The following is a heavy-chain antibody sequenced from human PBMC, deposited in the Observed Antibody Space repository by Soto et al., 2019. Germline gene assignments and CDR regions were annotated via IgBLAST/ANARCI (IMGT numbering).Heavy chain of an antibody. CDR2: IYYSGST. D-gene: IGHD3-22*01. V-gene: IGHV4-59*01. Sequence: SETRSRTCTVSGGSISSYYWSWIRQPPGKGLEWIGYIYYSGSTNYNPSLKSRVTISVDTSKNQFSLKLSSVTAADTAVYYCARDHGYDSSGYYRYNWFDPWGQGTLVTVSS. CDR1: GGSISSYY. CDR3: ARDHGYDSSGYYRYNWFDP. J-gene: IGHJ5*02.